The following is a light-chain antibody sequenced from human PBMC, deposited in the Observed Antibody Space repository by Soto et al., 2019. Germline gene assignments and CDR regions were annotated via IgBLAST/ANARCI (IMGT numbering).Light chain of an antibody. V-gene: IGKV1-5*03. CDR3: QQCNSYPWT. J-gene: IGKJ1*01. Sequence: DLQMTQSPSTLSPSVGDRVTITGRAGQSISCWLAWYLQKPGKAPKLLIDMAPSLESWVASRFSGSGSGTEFTLTISSLTPDDFATYYCQQCNSYPWTFGQGTKVDIK. CDR2: MAP. CDR1: QSISCW.